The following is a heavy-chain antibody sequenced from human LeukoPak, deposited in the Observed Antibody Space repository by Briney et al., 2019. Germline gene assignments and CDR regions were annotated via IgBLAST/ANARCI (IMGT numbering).Heavy chain of an antibody. CDR1: GGSISSSSYN. D-gene: IGHD6-25*01. J-gene: IGHJ6*03. Sequence: SETLSLTRTVSGGSISSSSYNWGWIRQPPGKGLEWIGSIYYSGSTYYNPSLKSRVTISVDTCKNQFSLKLSSVTAADTAVYYCARPTQSQIAAAMDVWGKGTTVTVSS. CDR3: ARPTQSQIAAAMDV. V-gene: IGHV4-39*01. CDR2: IYYSGST.